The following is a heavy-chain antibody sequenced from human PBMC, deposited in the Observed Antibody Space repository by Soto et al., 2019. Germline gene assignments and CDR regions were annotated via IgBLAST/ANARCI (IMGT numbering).Heavy chain of an antibody. CDR1: GFTFSSYE. D-gene: IGHD6-13*01. CDR2: ISSSGSTI. CDR3: ARDSSSWRFYYGMDV. J-gene: IGHJ6*02. Sequence: PGGSLRLSCAASGFTFSSYEMNWVRQAPGKGLEWVSYISSSGSTIYYADSVKGRFTISRDNAKNSLYLQMNSLRAEGTAVYYCARDSSSWRFYYGMDVWGQGTTVTVSS. V-gene: IGHV3-48*03.